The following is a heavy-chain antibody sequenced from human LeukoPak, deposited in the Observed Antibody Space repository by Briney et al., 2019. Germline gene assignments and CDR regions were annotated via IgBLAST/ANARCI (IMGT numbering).Heavy chain of an antibody. D-gene: IGHD2-15*01. CDR2: IYYSGST. CDR3: ARILGYCSGGSCYDSRFDP. CDR1: GGSISSYY. V-gene: IGHV4-59*01. Sequence: PSETLSLTCTVSGGSISSYYWSWIRQPPGKGLEWIAYIYYSGSTNYNPSLKSRVTISMDTSKNQFSLKLSSVTAADTAVYYCARILGYCSGGSCYDSRFDPWGQGTLVTVSS. J-gene: IGHJ5*02.